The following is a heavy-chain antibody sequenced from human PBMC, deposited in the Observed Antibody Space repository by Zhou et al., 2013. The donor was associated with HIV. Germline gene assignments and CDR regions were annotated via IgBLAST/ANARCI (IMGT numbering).Heavy chain of an antibody. Sequence: QVQLQESGPGLVKPSETLSLTCTVSGGSIRSHYWNWIRQPPGKGLEWIGYIYYSGSTNYNPSLKSRVTISVDTSKNQFSLKLSSVTAADTAVYYCARDLYPASRYGMDVWGQGDHGSPSP. CDR1: GGSIRSHY. V-gene: IGHV4-59*11. J-gene: IGHJ6*02. CDR3: ARDLYPASRYGMDV. CDR2: IYYSGST.